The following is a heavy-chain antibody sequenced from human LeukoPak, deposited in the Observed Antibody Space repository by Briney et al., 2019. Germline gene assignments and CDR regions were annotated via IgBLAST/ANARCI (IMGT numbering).Heavy chain of an antibody. CDR3: AREVTDSSSWNLWFDP. J-gene: IGHJ5*02. D-gene: IGHD6-13*01. CDR1: GGSISSSSYY. CDR2: IYYSGST. Sequence: SETLSLTCTVSGGSISSSSYYWGWIRQPPGKGLEWIGSIYYSGSTYYNPSLKSRVTISVDTSKNQFSLKLSSVTAADTAVYYCAREVTDSSSWNLWFDPWGQGTLVTVSS. V-gene: IGHV4-39*07.